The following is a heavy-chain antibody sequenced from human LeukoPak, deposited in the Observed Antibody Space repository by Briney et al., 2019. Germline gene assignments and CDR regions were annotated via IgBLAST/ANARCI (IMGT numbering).Heavy chain of an antibody. V-gene: IGHV3-48*04. J-gene: IGHJ4*02. CDR1: GFTFSSYS. D-gene: IGHD3-22*01. CDR2: IRSSSSTI. Sequence: GGSLRLSCAASGFTFSSYSMNWVRQAPGKGLEWVSYIRSSSSTIYYADSVKGRFTISRDNAKNSLYLQMNSLRAEDTAVYYCARDSYYYDSSGYPGFDYWGQGTLVTVSS. CDR3: ARDSYYYDSSGYPGFDY.